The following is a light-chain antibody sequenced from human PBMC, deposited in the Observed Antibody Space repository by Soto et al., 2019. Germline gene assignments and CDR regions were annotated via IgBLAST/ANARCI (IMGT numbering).Light chain of an antibody. V-gene: IGLV4-69*01. CDR1: SGHSSYI. CDR2: LNSDGSH. CDR3: QTWGTGIVV. J-gene: IGLJ2*01. Sequence: QPVLTQSPSASASLGASVKLTCTLSSGHSSYIIAWHQQQPEEGPRYLMNLNSDGSHTKGDGIPDRFSGSSSGAERYLTISSLQSADEADYYCQTWGTGIVVFGGGTKLTVL.